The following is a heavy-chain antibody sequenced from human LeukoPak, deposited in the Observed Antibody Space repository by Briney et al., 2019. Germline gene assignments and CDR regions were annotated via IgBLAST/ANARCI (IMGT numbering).Heavy chain of an antibody. CDR3: ARDRCTNSVCYTFAY. J-gene: IGHJ4*02. D-gene: IGHD2-8*01. CDR1: GFPFNYYG. Sequence: GGSLRLSCATSGFPFNYYGMHWVRQAPGKGLEWVAVAYGDGNSKYYVDSVKGRFTISKDISENTLYLQMSSLRAEDTAVYYCARDRCTNSVCYTFAYWGQGTLVTVSS. CDR2: AYGDGNSK. V-gene: IGHV3-33*01.